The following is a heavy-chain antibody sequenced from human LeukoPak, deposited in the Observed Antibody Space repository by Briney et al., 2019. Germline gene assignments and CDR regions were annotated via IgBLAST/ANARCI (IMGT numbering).Heavy chain of an antibody. CDR2: ISGSGGST. V-gene: IGHV3-23*01. D-gene: IGHD2-21*01. CDR1: GFTFSTYG. J-gene: IGHJ3*02. CDR3: AKGASIADDAFDI. Sequence: GGSLRLSCAASGFTFSTYGFHWVRQAPGKGLEWVSAISGSGGSTYYADSVKGRFTISRDNSKNTLYLQMNSLRAEDTAVYYCAKGASIADDAFDIWGQGTMVTVSS.